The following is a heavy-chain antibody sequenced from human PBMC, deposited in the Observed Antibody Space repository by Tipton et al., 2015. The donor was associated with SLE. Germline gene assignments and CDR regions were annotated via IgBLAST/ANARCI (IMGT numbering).Heavy chain of an antibody. CDR1: GGSFSSYY. J-gene: IGHJ4*02. V-gene: IGHV4-34*01. CDR3: ARYIVVVRYFDY. CDR2: INHSGST. D-gene: IGHD2-21*01. Sequence: TLSLTCAVYGGSFSSYYWSWIRQPPGKGLEWIGEINHSGSTNYNPSLKSRVTISVDTSKNRFSLKLSSVTAADTAVYYCARYIVVVRYFDYWGQGSLVTVSS.